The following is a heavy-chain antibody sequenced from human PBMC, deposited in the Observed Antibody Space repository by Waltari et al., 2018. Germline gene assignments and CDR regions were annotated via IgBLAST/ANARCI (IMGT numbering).Heavy chain of an antibody. CDR3: ARDRRPYGSGSYQGY. D-gene: IGHD3-10*01. V-gene: IGHV1-3*01. Sequence: QVQLVQSGAEVKKPGASVKVSFKASGYTFPSYAMHWVRQATGQRLEWMGWTNAGNGNQKYPRKFQGRVTITRDTSASTAYMELSSLRSEDTAVYYCARDRRPYGSGSYQGYWGQGTLVTVSS. CDR2: TNAGNGNQ. CDR1: GYTFPSYA. J-gene: IGHJ4*02.